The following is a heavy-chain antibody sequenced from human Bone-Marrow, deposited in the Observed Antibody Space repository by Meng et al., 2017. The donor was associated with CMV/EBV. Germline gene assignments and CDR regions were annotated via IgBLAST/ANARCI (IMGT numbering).Heavy chain of an antibody. Sequence: SCTVSGGSVSSGSYYWSWIRQPPGKGLEWIGYIYYSGSTNYNPSLKSRVTISVDTSKNQFSLKLSSVTAADTAVYCCARENGGADAFDIWGQGTMVTVSS. J-gene: IGHJ3*02. CDR1: GGSVSSGSYY. CDR3: ARENGGADAFDI. CDR2: IYYSGST. V-gene: IGHV4-61*01.